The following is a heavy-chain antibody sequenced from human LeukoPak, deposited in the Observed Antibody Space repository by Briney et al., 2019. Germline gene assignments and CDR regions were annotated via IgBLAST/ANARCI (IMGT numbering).Heavy chain of an antibody. V-gene: IGHV1-8*01. J-gene: IGHJ5*02. CDR1: GYTFTSYD. CDR2: MNPNSGNT. D-gene: IGHD4-17*01. Sequence: ASVKVSCKASGYTFTSYDINWVRQATGQGLEWMEWMNPNSGNTGYAQKFQGRVTMTRDTSTTTVYLDLSSLRSEDTAVYYCLASVTTGGARGRFDTWGQGTLVTVSS. CDR3: LASVTTGGARGRFDT.